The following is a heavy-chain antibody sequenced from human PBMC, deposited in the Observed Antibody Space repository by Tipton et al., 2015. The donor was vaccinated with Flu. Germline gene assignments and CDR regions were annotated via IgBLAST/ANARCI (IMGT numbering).Heavy chain of an antibody. Sequence: SLRLSCAASGFTFSSYAMSWVRQAPGKGLEWVSAISGSGGSTYYADSVKGRFTISRDNSKNTLYLQMNSLRAEDTAVYYCVKEGDYGDSIHYYYYYYGMDVWGQGTTVTVSS. V-gene: IGHV3-23*01. D-gene: IGHD4-17*01. CDR1: GFTFSSYA. CDR2: ISGSGGST. CDR3: VKEGDYGDSIHYYYYYYGMDV. J-gene: IGHJ6*02.